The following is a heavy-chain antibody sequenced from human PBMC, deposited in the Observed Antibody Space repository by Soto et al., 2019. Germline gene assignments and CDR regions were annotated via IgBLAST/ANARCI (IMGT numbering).Heavy chain of an antibody. Sequence: SVKVSCKACGGTFSSYAISWVRQAPGQGLEWMGGIIPIFGTANYAQKFQGRVTITADESTSTAYMELSSLRSEDTAVYYCARYPDRRITIFGVIKYYYYYGMDVWGQGTTVTVSS. CDR1: GGTFSSYA. J-gene: IGHJ6*02. V-gene: IGHV1-69*13. CDR3: ARYPDRRITIFGVIKYYYYYGMDV. D-gene: IGHD3-3*01. CDR2: IIPIFGTA.